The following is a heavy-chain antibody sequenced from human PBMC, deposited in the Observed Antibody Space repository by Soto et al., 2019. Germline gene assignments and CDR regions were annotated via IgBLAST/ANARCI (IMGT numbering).Heavy chain of an antibody. Sequence: EVQLVESGGGLVQPGGSLRLACAGSGFRVSDYWMHWVRQAPGKGLVWVSRVSNEGSKEYADFVKGRFTLSKDNAKNTLYLEMDSLSVEDTALYYCTATPRNGMGVWGQGTKLTVAS. CDR1: GFRVSDYW. V-gene: IGHV3-74*01. CDR2: VSNEGSK. CDR3: TATPRNGMGV. J-gene: IGHJ6*02.